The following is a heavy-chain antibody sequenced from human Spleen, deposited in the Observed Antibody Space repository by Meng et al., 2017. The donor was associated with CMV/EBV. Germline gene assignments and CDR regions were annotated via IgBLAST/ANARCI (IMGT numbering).Heavy chain of an antibody. CDR2: ISYDGSNK. J-gene: IGHJ6*02. CDR1: GFTFSSYA. Sequence: GGSLRLSCAASGFTFSSYAMHWVRQAPGKGLEWVAVISYDGSNKYRADSVKGRFTISRDNSKNTLYLQMNSLRAEDTAVYYCARCRDPVLMVYARKYGMDVWGQGTTVTVSS. D-gene: IGHD2-8*01. V-gene: IGHV3-30*04. CDR3: ARCRDPVLMVYARKYGMDV.